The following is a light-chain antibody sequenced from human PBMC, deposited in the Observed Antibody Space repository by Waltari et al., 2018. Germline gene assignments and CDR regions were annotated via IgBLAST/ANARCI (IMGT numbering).Light chain of an antibody. CDR3: SSYTSSSSLGV. CDR2: EVS. J-gene: IGLJ2*01. CDR1: GRAVGGYNI. Sequence: QPALTQPAPVPGSPRQSITTSCTGTGRAVGGYNIVSRYQQPPGKAPKLLLYEVSKRPSGISNRFSGSRSGNTASLTISGLQAEDEADYYCSSYTSSSSLGVFGGGTKLTVL. V-gene: IGLV2-14*01.